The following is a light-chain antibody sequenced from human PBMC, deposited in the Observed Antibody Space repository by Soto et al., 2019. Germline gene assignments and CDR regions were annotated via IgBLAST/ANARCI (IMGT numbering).Light chain of an antibody. Sequence: DIHLTQSPSTLSASVGDRVTITCRASQTISHWLAWYQQKPGTAPKLLIFDASSLENGVPSRFSGSGSGTEFTLTITGLQPDDFATYCCQQYNTYWTFGQGTKVEI. CDR3: QQYNTYWT. J-gene: IGKJ1*01. V-gene: IGKV1-5*01. CDR2: DAS. CDR1: QTISHW.